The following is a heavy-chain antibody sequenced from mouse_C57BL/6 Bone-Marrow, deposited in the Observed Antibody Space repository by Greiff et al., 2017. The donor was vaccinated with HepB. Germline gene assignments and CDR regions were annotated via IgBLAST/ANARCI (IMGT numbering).Heavy chain of an antibody. J-gene: IGHJ4*01. CDR2: INPNNGGT. CDR3: ARSKLDYYGSSHYAMDY. Sequence: EVQLQQSGPELVKPGASVKISCKASGYTFTDYYMNWVKQSHGKSLEWIGDINPNNGGTSYNQKFKGKATLTVDKSSSTAYMELRSLTSEDSAVYYCARSKLDYYGSSHYAMDYWGQGTSVTVSS. V-gene: IGHV1-26*01. CDR1: GYTFTDYY. D-gene: IGHD1-1*01.